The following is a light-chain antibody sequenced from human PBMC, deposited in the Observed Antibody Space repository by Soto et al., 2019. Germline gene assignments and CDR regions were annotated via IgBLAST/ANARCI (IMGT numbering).Light chain of an antibody. CDR2: SAS. CDR1: QSVGSD. Sequence: EIVMTQSPATLSVSPGETATLSCRASQSVGSDLAWYQQKPGQSPRLLIYSASTRATGIPARFSGSGFGTEFSLIISSLQPEDFALYFCLRYDNWPPTFGQGTRVEI. CDR3: LRYDNWPPT. J-gene: IGKJ1*01. V-gene: IGKV3-15*01.